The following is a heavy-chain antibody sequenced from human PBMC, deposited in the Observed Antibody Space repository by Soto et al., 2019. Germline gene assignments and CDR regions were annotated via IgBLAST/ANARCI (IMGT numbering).Heavy chain of an antibody. D-gene: IGHD2-21*01. Sequence: EVQVVESGGGLVQPGGSLRLSCTASGFTFSNYGMRWVRQAPGKGLEWVSSISSDGTDTYYVDSVKGRFTVSRDNSRNTLYLQMNSLRTEDTAVYYWAKIMHEIPYYGMDGWGQGTTVTVSS. J-gene: IGHJ6*01. CDR1: GFTFSNYG. CDR2: ISSDGTDT. CDR3: AKIMHEIPYYGMDG. V-gene: IGHV3-23*04.